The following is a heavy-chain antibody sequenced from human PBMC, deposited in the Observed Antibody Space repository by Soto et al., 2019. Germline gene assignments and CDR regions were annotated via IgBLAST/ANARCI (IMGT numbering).Heavy chain of an antibody. CDR1: GDSVGSSSYF. D-gene: IGHD6-13*01. V-gene: IGHV4-39*01. CDR2: IYFSGTT. CDR3: VRIPTYPISVAGYYFDY. Sequence: SETLSLTCTVSGDSVGSSSYFWGWIRQSPGKGLEWIGHIYFSGTTYYNPSFMNRVAISLATSSNQFSLMVSSVTAADTAVYYCVRIPTYPISVAGYYFDYWGQGILVTVSS. J-gene: IGHJ4*02.